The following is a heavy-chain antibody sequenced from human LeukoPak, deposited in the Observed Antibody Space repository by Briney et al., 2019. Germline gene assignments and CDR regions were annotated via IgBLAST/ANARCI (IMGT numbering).Heavy chain of an antibody. D-gene: IGHD6-13*01. Sequence: GSLRLSCAASGFTFSEYHMSWIRQAPGKGLEWVSYISSSGGTISYADSVKGRFTISRDNAKNTLYLQMNGLRAEDTAVYYCARDTEIPSGFIAAYYYYYGMDVWGQGTTVTVSS. CDR3: ARDTEIPSGFIAAYYYYYGMDV. CDR2: ISSSGGTI. V-gene: IGHV3-11*04. CDR1: GFTFSEYH. J-gene: IGHJ6*02.